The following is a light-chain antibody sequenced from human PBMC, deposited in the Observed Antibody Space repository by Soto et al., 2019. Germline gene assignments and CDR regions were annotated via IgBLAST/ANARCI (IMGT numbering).Light chain of an antibody. J-gene: IGKJ3*01. V-gene: IGKV1-39*01. CDR2: GTP. Sequence: DIQMTQSPPSLSASVGDTVTITCRASQSIRIALNWYQQKPGKAPNLLIYGTPYLRSGVPSRFSGSASGTDFTLTISGLQPEDFATYYCQQSFTKPYTFCPGTRVDF. CDR3: QQSFTKPYT. CDR1: QSIRIA.